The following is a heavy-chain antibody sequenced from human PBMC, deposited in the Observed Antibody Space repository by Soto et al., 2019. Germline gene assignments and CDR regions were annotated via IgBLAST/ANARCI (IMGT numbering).Heavy chain of an antibody. Sequence: PSETLSLTCAVYGGSFSGYYWSWIRQPPGKGLEWIGEINHSGSTNYNPSLESRVTISVDTSKNQSSLNLSSVTAADTAVYYCARVEYGSGSYFDYWGQGTLVTVSS. CDR3: ARVEYGSGSYFDY. CDR2: INHSGST. V-gene: IGHV4-34*01. CDR1: GGSFSGYY. D-gene: IGHD3-10*01. J-gene: IGHJ4*02.